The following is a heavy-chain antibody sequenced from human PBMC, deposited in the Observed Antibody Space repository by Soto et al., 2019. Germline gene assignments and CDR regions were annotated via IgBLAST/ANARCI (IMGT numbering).Heavy chain of an antibody. J-gene: IGHJ5*02. CDR2: IIPIFGTA. CDR3: ARDRGPSSGYYPYWFDP. CDR1: GGTFSSYA. Sequence: QVQLVQSGAEVKKPGSSVKVSCKASGGTFSSYAISWVRQAPGQGLEWMGEIIPIFGTANYAQKFQGRVTITADESTSTAYMEMSSLRSDVTAVYYCARDRGPSSGYYPYWFDPWGQGTLVTVSS. V-gene: IGHV1-69*12. D-gene: IGHD3-22*01.